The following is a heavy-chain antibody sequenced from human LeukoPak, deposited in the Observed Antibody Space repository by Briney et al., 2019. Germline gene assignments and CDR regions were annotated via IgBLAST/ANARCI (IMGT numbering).Heavy chain of an antibody. Sequence: ASVKVSCKASGYTFPSYFMHWVRQAPGQGLEWMGIINPTGGSTTYAQKFQGRVTMTRDTSISTAYMELSRLGSDDTAVYYCARDYCSSTSCLFDYWGQGTLVSVSS. CDR1: GYTFPSYF. D-gene: IGHD2-2*01. J-gene: IGHJ4*02. V-gene: IGHV1-46*01. CDR3: ARDYCSSTSCLFDY. CDR2: INPTGGST.